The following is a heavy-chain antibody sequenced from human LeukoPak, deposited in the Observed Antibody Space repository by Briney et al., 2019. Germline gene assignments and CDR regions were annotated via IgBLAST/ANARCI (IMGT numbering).Heavy chain of an antibody. CDR2: IKHDGSEE. D-gene: IGHD2-15*01. V-gene: IGHV3-7*01. CDR1: GFTFSSYS. J-gene: IGHJ2*01. Sequence: GGSLRLSCAASGFTFSSYSMNWVRQAPGKGLEWVADIKHDGSEEHYVASVKGRFTISRDNAKLYLQMNSLRAEDTAVYYCAGGQGWHFDLWGRGTLITVSS. CDR3: AGGQGWHFDL.